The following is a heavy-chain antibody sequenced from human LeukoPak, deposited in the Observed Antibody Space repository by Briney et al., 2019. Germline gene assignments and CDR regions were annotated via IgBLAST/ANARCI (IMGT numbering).Heavy chain of an antibody. CDR1: GGSISSSSYY. Sequence: SETLSLTCTVSGGSISSSSYYWGWIRQPPGKGLEWIGSIYYSGSTYYHPSLKSRVTISVDTSRNQFSLKLNSVTAADTAVYYCARDGYSSGFSAWGQGTLVTVSS. D-gene: IGHD6-19*01. CDR3: ARDGYSSGFSA. CDR2: IYYSGST. V-gene: IGHV4-39*07. J-gene: IGHJ4*02.